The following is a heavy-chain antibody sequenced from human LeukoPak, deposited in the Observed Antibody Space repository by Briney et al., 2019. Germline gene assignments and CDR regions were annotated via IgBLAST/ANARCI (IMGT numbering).Heavy chain of an antibody. CDR1: GGTFSSYA. V-gene: IGHV7-4-1*02. D-gene: IGHD5-18*01. J-gene: IGHJ4*02. CDR3: ARARYSYGYSVLDY. Sequence: ASVKVSCKASGGTFSSYAISGVRQARGQGLYWMGCINTNTGNPTYAQGFTGRFVFSLDNSVSTAYLQISSLKAEDTAVYYCARARYSYGYSVLDYWGQGTLVTVSS. CDR2: INTNTGNP.